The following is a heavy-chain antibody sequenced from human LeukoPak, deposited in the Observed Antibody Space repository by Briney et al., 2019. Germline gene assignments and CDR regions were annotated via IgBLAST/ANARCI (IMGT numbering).Heavy chain of an antibody. CDR1: GGTFSSYA. V-gene: IGHV1-69*04. CDR2: IIPILGIA. J-gene: IGHJ6*02. D-gene: IGHD4-17*01. Sequence: AASVKVSCKASGGTFSSYAISWVRQAPGQGLEWMGRIIPILGIANYAQKFQGRVTITADKSTSTAYMELSSLRSEDTAVYYCARVDAVTTRGFGYYYYGMDVWGQGTTVTVSS. CDR3: ARVDAVTTRGFGYYYYGMDV.